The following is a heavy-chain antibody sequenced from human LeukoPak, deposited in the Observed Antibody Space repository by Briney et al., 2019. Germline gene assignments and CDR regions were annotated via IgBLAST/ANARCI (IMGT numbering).Heavy chain of an antibody. D-gene: IGHD1-26*01. V-gene: IGHV1-69*05. CDR3: AREWELHLFDY. CDR1: GGTFSSYA. J-gene: IGHJ4*02. Sequence: GASVKVSCKASGGTFSSYAISWLRQAPGQGLEWMGRIIPIFGTANYAQKFQGRVTITTDESTSTAYMELSSLRSEDTAVYYCAREWELHLFDYWGQGTLVTVSS. CDR2: IIPIFGTA.